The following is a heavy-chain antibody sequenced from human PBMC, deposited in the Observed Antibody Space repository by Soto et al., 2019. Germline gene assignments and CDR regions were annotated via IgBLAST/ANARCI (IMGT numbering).Heavy chain of an antibody. J-gene: IGHJ6*02. CDR2: ISSSSSYI. V-gene: IGHV3-21*01. Sequence: GGSLRLSCAASGFTFSSYSMNWVRQAPGKGLEWVSSISSSSSYIYYADSVKGRFTISRDNAKNSLYLQMNSLRAEDTAVYYCARDRTGAYCGGDCPIYYYYGMDVWGQGTTVTVSS. CDR3: ARDRTGAYCGGDCPIYYYYGMDV. CDR1: GFTFSSYS. D-gene: IGHD2-21*02.